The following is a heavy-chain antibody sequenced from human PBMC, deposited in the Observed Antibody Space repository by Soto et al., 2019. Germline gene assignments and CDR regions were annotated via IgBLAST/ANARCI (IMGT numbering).Heavy chain of an antibody. V-gene: IGHV3-23*01. D-gene: IGHD3-3*01. CDR3: AKVPFPPTSFGVVISGYYYNGMDV. CDR2: ISGSGGST. CDR1: GFTFSSYA. Sequence: PCGSLRLSCAASGFTFSSYAMSWVRQAPGNGLEWVSAISGSGGSTYYADSVKGRFTISTDNSNIALYLQMNSLRAEDTALYYCAKVPFPPTSFGVVISGYYYNGMDVWGQGTTVTVCS. J-gene: IGHJ6*02.